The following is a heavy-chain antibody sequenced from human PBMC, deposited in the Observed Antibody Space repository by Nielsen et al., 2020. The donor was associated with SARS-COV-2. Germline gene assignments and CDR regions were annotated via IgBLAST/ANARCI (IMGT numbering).Heavy chain of an antibody. CDR1: GFTVSSNY. D-gene: IGHD2-15*01. V-gene: IGHV3-53*01. J-gene: IGHJ4*02. CDR2: IYSGGST. CDR3: ARATGGSDRYPDY. Sequence: GESLKISCAASGFTVSSNYMSWVRQAPGKGLEWVSVIYSGGSTYYADSVKGRFTISRDNAKNSLYLQMNSLRAEDTAVYYCARATGGSDRYPDYWGQGTLVTVSS.